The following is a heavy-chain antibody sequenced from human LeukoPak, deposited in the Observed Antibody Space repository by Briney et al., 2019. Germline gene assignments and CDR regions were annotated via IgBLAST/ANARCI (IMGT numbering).Heavy chain of an antibody. J-gene: IGHJ5*02. CDR2: IYYSGST. CDR1: GGSISSGSYY. D-gene: IGHD3-10*01. Sequence: PSQTLSLTCTVSGGSISSGSYYWSWIRQPAGKGLEWIGSIYYSGSTYYNPSLKSRVTISVDTSKNQFSLKLSSVTAADTAVYYCARGGGFGEANWFDPWGQGTLVTVSS. CDR3: ARGGGFGEANWFDP. V-gene: IGHV4-61*02.